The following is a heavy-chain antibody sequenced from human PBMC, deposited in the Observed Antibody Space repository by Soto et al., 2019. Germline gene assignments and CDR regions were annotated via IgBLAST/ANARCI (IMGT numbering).Heavy chain of an antibody. V-gene: IGHV4-59*01. CDR1: DGSISNFY. J-gene: IGHJ4*02. CDR2: ISSSGNT. D-gene: IGHD3-22*01. CDR3: ARAPMVLTRSYFDS. Sequence: SETLSLTCTVSDGSISNFYWSWIRQPPGKGLEWIGYISSSGNTNYNPSLRSRVSISVDTSKNQFSLNLTSVTAADTAVYYCARAPMVLTRSYFDSWGQGTPVTVS.